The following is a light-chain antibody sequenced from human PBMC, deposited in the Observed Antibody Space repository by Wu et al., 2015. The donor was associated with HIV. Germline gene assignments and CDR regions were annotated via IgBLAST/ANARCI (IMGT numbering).Light chain of an antibody. Sequence: DFQMTQSPSSLSASIGDTVTISCRASQNVRSHLNWYQQKPGKAPKLLIFAATTLSSGVPSRFSGSGSETDFTLTINSLQPEDFATYYCQESDNTLFPYTFGQGTTLAIK. CDR2: AAT. CDR3: QESDNTLFPYT. V-gene: IGKV1-39*01. J-gene: IGKJ2*01. CDR1: QNVRSH.